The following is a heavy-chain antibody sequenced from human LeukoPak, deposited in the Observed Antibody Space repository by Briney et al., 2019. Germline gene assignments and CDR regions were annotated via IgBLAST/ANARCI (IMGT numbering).Heavy chain of an antibody. CDR1: GYTLTSHY. V-gene: IGHV1-46*01. J-gene: IGHJ4*02. D-gene: IGHD3-22*01. Sequence: GASVKVSCKASGYTLTSHYMHWVRQAPGQGLEWMGIINPNGGSTSYAQKFQGRVTITADKSTSTAYMELSSLRSEDTAVYYCARDGGTTMTYYYDSSGYSPLDYWGQGTLVTVSS. CDR2: INPNGGST. CDR3: ARDGGTTMTYYYDSSGYSPLDY.